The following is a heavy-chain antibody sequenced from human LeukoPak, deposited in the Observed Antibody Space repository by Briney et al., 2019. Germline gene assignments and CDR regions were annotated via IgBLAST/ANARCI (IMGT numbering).Heavy chain of an antibody. J-gene: IGHJ4*02. D-gene: IGHD5-18*01. CDR2: TYYSGNT. CDR1: GGSISSKSHF. CDR3: ARHFSYGPGY. Sequence: SETLSLTCTVSGGSISSKSHFWDWIRQPPGKELEWIGNTYYSGNTYYNPSLKSRVTISVDTSKNQFSLKLSSVTAADTAVYYCARHFSYGPGYWGQGTLVTVFS. V-gene: IGHV4-39*01.